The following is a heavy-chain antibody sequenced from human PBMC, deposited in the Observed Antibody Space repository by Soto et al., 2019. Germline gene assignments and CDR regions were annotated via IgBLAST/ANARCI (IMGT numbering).Heavy chain of an antibody. CDR3: ARHYYNYYGSGSYYNGLDY. J-gene: IGHJ4*02. CDR1: GGSISSSSYY. CDR2: IYYSGST. D-gene: IGHD3-10*01. V-gene: IGHV4-39*01. Sequence: PETLSLTCTVSGGSISSSSYYWGWIRQPPGKGLEWIGSIYYSGSTYYNPSLKSRVTISVDTSKNQFSLKLSSVTAADTAVYYCARHYYNYYGSGSYYNGLDYWGQGTLVTVSS.